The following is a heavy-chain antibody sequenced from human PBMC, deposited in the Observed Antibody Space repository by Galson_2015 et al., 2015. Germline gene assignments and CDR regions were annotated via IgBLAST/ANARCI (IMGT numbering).Heavy chain of an antibody. J-gene: IGHJ4*02. V-gene: IGHV3-74*01. CDR3: ARMRTTEDY. CDR1: GFTFSNNW. CDR2: INTDGKST. D-gene: IGHD4-11*01. Sequence: SLRLSCAASGFTFSNNWMYWVRQAPGKGLVWVSTINTDGKSTSYADSVKGRFTISRDNGKNTLYLQMNSLRADDTAVYYCARMRTTEDYWGQGTLVTVSS.